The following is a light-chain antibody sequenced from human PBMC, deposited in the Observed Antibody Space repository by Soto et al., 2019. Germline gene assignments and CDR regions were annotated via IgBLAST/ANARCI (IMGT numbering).Light chain of an antibody. CDR1: QSIGNS. CDR2: GAS. V-gene: IGKV3-11*01. J-gene: IGKJ4*01. CDR3: QQRSNWPPFT. Sequence: EIVLTQSPATLSLSPGERGTLSCRASQSIGNSLVWYQQKPGQSPRLLIYGASTRATGIPVRFSGSGSGTEFTLTISSLEPEDSAVYYCQQRSNWPPFTFGGGTKVEIK.